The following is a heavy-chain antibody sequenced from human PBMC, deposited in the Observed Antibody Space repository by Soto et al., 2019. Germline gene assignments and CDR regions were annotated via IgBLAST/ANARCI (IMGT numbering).Heavy chain of an antibody. CDR3: AREQYSSSSGGFNY. V-gene: IGHV3-30-3*01. Sequence: GGSLRLSCAASGFTFSSYAMHWVRQAPGKGLEWVAVISYDGSNKYYADSVKGRFTISRGNSKNTLYLQMNSLRAEDTAVYYCAREQYSSSSGGFNYWGQGTLVTVSS. D-gene: IGHD6-6*01. CDR1: GFTFSSYA. CDR2: ISYDGSNK. J-gene: IGHJ4*02.